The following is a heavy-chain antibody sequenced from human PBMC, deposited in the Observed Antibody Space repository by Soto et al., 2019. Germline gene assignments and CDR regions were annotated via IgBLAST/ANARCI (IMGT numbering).Heavy chain of an antibody. CDR2: IIPILDIT. CDR3: ARPTSTGTTSGYYFDY. CDR1: GGTFSSYP. Sequence: QVQLVQSGAEVKKPGSSVKVSCKASGGTFSSYPISWVRQAPGQGLEWMGRIIPILDITDYAQRFQGRVTITGDKSTSTAYMELSSLSSDDTAVYYCARPTSTGTTSGYYFDYWGQGTLVTVSS. J-gene: IGHJ4*02. D-gene: IGHD1-7*01. V-gene: IGHV1-69*02.